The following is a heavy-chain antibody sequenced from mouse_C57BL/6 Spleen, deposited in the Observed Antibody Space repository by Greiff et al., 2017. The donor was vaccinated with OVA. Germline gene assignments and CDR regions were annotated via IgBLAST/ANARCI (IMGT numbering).Heavy chain of an antibody. CDR3: ARNYYDSSDWYFDV. J-gene: IGHJ1*03. CDR2: IWGVGST. D-gene: IGHD1-1*01. V-gene: IGHV2-6*01. CDR1: GFSLTSYG. Sequence: VQVVESGPGLVAPSQSLSITCTVSGFSLTSYGVDWVRQSPGKGLEWLGVIWGVGSTNYNSALKSRLSISKDNSKSQVFLKMNSLQTDDTAMYYCARNYYDSSDWYFDVWGTGTTVTVSA.